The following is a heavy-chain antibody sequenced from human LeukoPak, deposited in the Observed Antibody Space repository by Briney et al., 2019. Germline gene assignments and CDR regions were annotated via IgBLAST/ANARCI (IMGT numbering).Heavy chain of an antibody. V-gene: IGHV3-64*02. J-gene: IGHJ4*02. CDR2: ISSTGGTS. D-gene: IGHD3-10*01. CDR3: ARVMSGSGSKYFDY. CDR1: GFTFSSFP. Sequence: GGSLRLSCAASGFTFSSFPMHWVRQVPGKGLEYVPAISSTGGTSYYADSVKDRFTISRDNSKNTLYLQVGSLRAEDMAVYYCARVMSGSGSKYFDYWGQGTLVTVSS.